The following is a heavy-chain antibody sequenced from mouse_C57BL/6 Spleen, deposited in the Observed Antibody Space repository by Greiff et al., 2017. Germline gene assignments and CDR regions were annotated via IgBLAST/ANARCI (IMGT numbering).Heavy chain of an antibody. CDR3: ARHEEGYGREGYFDV. J-gene: IGHJ1*03. Sequence: QVHVKQSGAELVKPGASVKLSCKASGYTFTEYTIHWVKQRSGQGLEWIGWFYPGSGSIKYNEKFKDKATLTADKSSSTVYMELSRLTSEDSAVYFCARHEEGYGREGYFDVWGTGTTVTVSS. CDR1: GYTFTEYT. CDR2: FYPGSGSI. D-gene: IGHD1-1*01. V-gene: IGHV1-62-2*01.